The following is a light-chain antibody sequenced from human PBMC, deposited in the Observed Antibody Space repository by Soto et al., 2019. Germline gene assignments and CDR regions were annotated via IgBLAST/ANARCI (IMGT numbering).Light chain of an antibody. CDR2: GAS. J-gene: IGKJ5*01. CDR3: QQYFTSPIT. CDR1: QSVNSR. Sequence: EIVLTQSPGTLALSPGERATLSCRVSQSVNSRLAWYQHKPGQAPRLLISGASNRASGIPARFSAWGSGTDFTLTISRVDPADFAFYYCQQYFTSPITFGQGTRLEIK. V-gene: IGKV3-20*01.